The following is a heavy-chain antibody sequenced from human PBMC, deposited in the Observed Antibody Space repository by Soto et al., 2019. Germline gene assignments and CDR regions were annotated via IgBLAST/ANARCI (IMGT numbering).Heavy chain of an antibody. CDR1: GFIFRDYY. CDR2: ISTRRTYT. CDR3: ARDLAWKRRKVGRYCYGMDV. D-gene: IGHD1-1*01. V-gene: IGHV3-11*06. J-gene: IGHJ6*02. Sequence: QVLLLESGGGLVKAGGSLRLSCAASGFIFRDYYMSWVRQTPGKGLEWVSSISTRRTYTNYADSVKGRFTISRDNIENSLYLEMESLRGEDPAVYYCARDLAWKRRKVGRYCYGMDVWGQGTTVTVSS.